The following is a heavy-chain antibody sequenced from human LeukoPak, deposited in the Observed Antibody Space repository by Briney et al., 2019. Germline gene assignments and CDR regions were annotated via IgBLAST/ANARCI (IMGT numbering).Heavy chain of an antibody. Sequence: ASVRVSCKASGYTFTVYYLHWVRQAPGQGLEWMGCINPNSGGASYAQMFQGRVTLTRDTSISTAYMELSGLRSADTAVYYCARALYTGYHYGGQQLVHSRFDPWGQGTLVTVSS. CDR1: GYTFTVYY. J-gene: IGHJ5*02. CDR2: INPNSGGA. D-gene: IGHD6-13*01. V-gene: IGHV1-2*02. CDR3: ARALYTGYHYGGQQLVHSRFDP.